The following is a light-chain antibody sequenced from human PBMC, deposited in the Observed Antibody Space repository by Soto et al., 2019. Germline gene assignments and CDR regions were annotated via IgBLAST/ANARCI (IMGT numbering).Light chain of an antibody. V-gene: IGLV1-44*01. Sequence: QSVVTQPPSASGTPGQRVTISCSGRSSNIGSNSVNWYQQLPGMAAKLLIYNSYRRPSGVPDRFSGSKYGTSGSLAISGLQSEDEADYYCAAWDDRLNGWVFGGGTQVTVL. CDR2: NSY. CDR3: AAWDDRLNGWV. CDR1: SSNIGSNS. J-gene: IGLJ3*02.